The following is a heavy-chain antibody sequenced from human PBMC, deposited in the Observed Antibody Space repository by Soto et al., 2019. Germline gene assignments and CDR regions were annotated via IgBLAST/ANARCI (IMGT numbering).Heavy chain of an antibody. CDR3: TTDSNWNYFGFDY. CDR2: IKSKTDGGTT. V-gene: IGHV3-15*07. D-gene: IGHD1-7*01. CDR1: GFTFSNAW. Sequence: EVQLVESGGGLVKPGGSLRLSCAASGFTFSNAWMNWVRQAPGKGLEWVGRIKSKTDGGTTDYAAPVKGRFTISTDDSKNTLYLQMNSLKTEDTAVYYCTTDSNWNYFGFDYWGQGTLVTVSS. J-gene: IGHJ4*02.